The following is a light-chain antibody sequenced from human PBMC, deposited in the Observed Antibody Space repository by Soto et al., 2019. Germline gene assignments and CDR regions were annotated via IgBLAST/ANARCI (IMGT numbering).Light chain of an antibody. CDR1: QDINSY. V-gene: IGKV1D-16*01. Sequence: DVQMTQSPSSLFAAVGDRVTITCRASQDINSYLAWYQQKPGNAPKSLIYAASSLQTGVPSRFSGSESGTDFTLTISNLQSDDSATYYCQQYNIYPLTFGGGTKVEIK. CDR3: QQYNIYPLT. J-gene: IGKJ4*01. CDR2: AAS.